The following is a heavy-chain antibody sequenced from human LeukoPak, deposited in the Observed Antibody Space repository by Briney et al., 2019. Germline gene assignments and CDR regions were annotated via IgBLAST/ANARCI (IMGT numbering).Heavy chain of an antibody. D-gene: IGHD3-10*01. CDR3: ATHEEGSYFET. CDR1: GVSVTDGRYS. Sequence: PSQTLSLTCDVSGVSVTDGRYSWSWIRHHPGKGLEWIGYKYHSGSAKYNPSLKSRLTISIDTSKTHISLRLTSVTAADTAVYYCATHEEGSYFETWGQGALVTVSS. V-gene: IGHV4-61*03. CDR2: KYHSGSA. J-gene: IGHJ4*02.